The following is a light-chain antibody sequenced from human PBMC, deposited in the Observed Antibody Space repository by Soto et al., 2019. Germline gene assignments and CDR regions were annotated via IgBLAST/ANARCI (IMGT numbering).Light chain of an antibody. CDR3: QQYNNWPQT. CDR1: QSVSST. Sequence: EILMTQSPATLSVPPGERATLSCRASQSVSSTLAWYQQKPGQAPGLLIYGASTRATGIPARFSGSGSGTEFTLTISSLQSEDFAVYYCQQYNNWPQTFGQGTKVDI. CDR2: GAS. J-gene: IGKJ1*01. V-gene: IGKV3-15*01.